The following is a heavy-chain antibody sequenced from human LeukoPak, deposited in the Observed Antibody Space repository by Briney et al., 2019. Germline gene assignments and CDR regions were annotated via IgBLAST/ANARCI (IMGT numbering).Heavy chain of an antibody. CDR3: TTDPHYYDSSGYFFPPPS. J-gene: IGHJ4*02. Sequence: PGGSLRLSCAASGFTFSNAWMSWVRQAPGKGLEWVGRIKREPDGGTTDYAAPVKGRFTISRDDSKNTLYLQMNSLKTEDTAVYYCTTDPHYYDSSGYFFPPPSWGQGTLVTVSS. D-gene: IGHD3-22*01. CDR1: GFTFSNAW. V-gene: IGHV3-15*01. CDR2: IKREPDGGTT.